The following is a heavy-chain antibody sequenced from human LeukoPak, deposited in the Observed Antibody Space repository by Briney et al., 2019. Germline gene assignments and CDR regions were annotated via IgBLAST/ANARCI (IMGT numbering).Heavy chain of an antibody. CDR3: ARESLTERRFDY. Sequence: ASVKVSCKASGYTFTSYYMHWVRQAPGQGLEWMGIINPSGGSTSYAQKFQGRVTMTRDMSTSTVYMELSSLRSEDTAVYYCARESLTERRFDYWGQGTLVTVSS. J-gene: IGHJ4*02. V-gene: IGHV1-46*01. CDR1: GYTFTSYY. CDR2: INPSGGST. D-gene: IGHD1-1*01.